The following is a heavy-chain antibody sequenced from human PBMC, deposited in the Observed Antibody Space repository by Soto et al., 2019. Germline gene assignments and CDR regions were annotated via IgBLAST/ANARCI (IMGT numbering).Heavy chain of an antibody. V-gene: IGHV5-10-1*01. CDR3: WRQRQRADYYYYGMYV. Sequence: PGESLKISCKGSGYSFTSYWISWVRQMPGKGLEWMGRIDPSDSYTNYSPSFQGHVTISADKSISTAYLQWSSLKASDTAMYYCWRQRQRADYYYYGMYVWGQGTTVTAS. D-gene: IGHD6-25*01. CDR2: IDPSDSYT. CDR1: GYSFTSYW. J-gene: IGHJ6*02.